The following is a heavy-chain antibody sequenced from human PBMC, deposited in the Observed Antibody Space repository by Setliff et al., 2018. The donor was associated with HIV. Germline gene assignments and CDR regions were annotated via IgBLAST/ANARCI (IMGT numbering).Heavy chain of an antibody. Sequence: SETLSLTCTVSRDSIKNYYWNWIRQPPGKGLEWIGNIYYSGNTFYNSSLKSRVSISVDTSKNQFSLRLRSVTAGDTAIYFCSRERPPMGGWGDYFDHWGQGTLVTVSS. CDR3: SRERPPMGGWGDYFDH. J-gene: IGHJ4*02. D-gene: IGHD3-10*01. CDR1: RDSIKNYY. CDR2: IYYSGNT. V-gene: IGHV4-59*01.